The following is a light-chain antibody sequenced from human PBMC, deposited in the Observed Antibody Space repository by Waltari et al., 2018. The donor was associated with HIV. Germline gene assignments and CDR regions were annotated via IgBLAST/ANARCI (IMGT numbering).Light chain of an antibody. V-gene: IGKV2-28*01. CDR2: LGS. Sequence: IVMTQSSLSLPVTPGEPASISCKPSRSLLHSDGYNYLDWYLQKPGQSPQLLIYLGSNRASGVPDRFSGSGSGTDFTLTISRVEAEDVGVYYCMQALHTWTFGQGTKVEIK. J-gene: IGKJ1*01. CDR3: MQALHTWT. CDR1: RSLLHSDGYNY.